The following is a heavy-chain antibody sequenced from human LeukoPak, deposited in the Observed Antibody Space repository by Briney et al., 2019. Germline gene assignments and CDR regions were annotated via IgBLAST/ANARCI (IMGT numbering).Heavy chain of an antibody. CDR2: ISYDGSNK. J-gene: IGHJ1*01. CDR3: ARSSSSWYMGYFQH. V-gene: IGHV3-30*04. CDR1: GFTFSSYA. Sequence: GGSLRLSCAASGFTFSSYAMHWVRQAPGKGLEWVAVISYDGSNKYYADSVKGRFTISRDNSKNTLYLQMNSLRAEDTAVYYCARSSSSWYMGYFQHWGQGTLVTVS. D-gene: IGHD6-13*01.